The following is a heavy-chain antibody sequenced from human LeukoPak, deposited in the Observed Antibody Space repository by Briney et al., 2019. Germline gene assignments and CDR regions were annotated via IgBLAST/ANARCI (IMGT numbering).Heavy chain of an antibody. CDR2: INTDGSGT. J-gene: IGHJ3*02. CDR1: GFTFRSSW. Sequence: GGSLRLSCAASGFTFRSSWMHWVRQAPRKGLVWVSRINTDGSGTIYADSVEGRFTISRDNAKNNLHLKMNSLRVEDTAVYYCESFTNSAAFDIWGQGTMVTVSS. V-gene: IGHV3-74*01. D-gene: IGHD4-23*01. CDR3: ESFTNSAAFDI.